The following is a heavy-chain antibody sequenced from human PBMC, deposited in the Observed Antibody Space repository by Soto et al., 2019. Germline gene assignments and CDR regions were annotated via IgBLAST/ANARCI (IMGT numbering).Heavy chain of an antibody. Sequence: EVQLVQSGAEVKKPGESLRISCKGSGYSFTSYWISWVRQMPGKGLEWLGRIDPSDSYTNYSPSFQGHVTISADKYIRTAYLQWSRLKASDTAMYYCARLQAAAGDNDLTFDYWGQGTLVTVSS. CDR2: IDPSDSYT. CDR3: ARLQAAAGDNDLTFDY. J-gene: IGHJ4*02. V-gene: IGHV5-10-1*01. CDR1: GYSFTSYW. D-gene: IGHD6-13*01.